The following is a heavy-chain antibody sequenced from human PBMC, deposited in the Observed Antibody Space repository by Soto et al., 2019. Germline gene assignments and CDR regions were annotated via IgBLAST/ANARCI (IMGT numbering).Heavy chain of an antibody. CDR1: GCTFAHYW. V-gene: IGHV5-51*01. Sequence: GESLKISCKGSGCTFAHYWIGWVRQMPGKGLEWMGIIYPSDSDTRYSPSFEGHVTISADRSATTAYLQWSSLKASDTAIYYCARLRRRLAAPFDFWGQGSLVTVSS. CDR3: ARLRRRLAAPFDF. D-gene: IGHD6-6*01. J-gene: IGHJ4*02. CDR2: IYPSDSDT.